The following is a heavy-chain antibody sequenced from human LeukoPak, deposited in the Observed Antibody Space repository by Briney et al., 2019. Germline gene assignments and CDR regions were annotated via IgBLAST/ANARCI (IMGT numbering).Heavy chain of an antibody. Sequence: GGSLRLSCEASGFRLYNYWMTCVRQAPGKGLEWVADINEDGSKIYSLDYVKGRFTISRDNAKNSLSLQLNTLRAEDTAVYYCARWSHVSGRWFLDNWGRGTLVSVSS. J-gene: IGHJ4*02. CDR2: INEDGSKI. CDR1: GFRLYNYW. CDR3: ARWSHVSGRWFLDN. V-gene: IGHV3-7*05. D-gene: IGHD3-10*01.